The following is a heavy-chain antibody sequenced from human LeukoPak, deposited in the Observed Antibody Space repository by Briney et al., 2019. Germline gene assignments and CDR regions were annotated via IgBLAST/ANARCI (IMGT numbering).Heavy chain of an antibody. CDR1: GFTFSSYA. D-gene: IGHD4-17*01. J-gene: IGHJ4*02. Sequence: PGGSPRLSCAASGFTFSSYAMSWVRQAPGKGLEWVSAISGSGGSTYYADSVKGRFTISRDNSKNTLYLQMNSLRAEDTAVYYCAKVPPLGYGDYVHFFDYWGQGTLVTVSS. V-gene: IGHV3-23*01. CDR3: AKVPPLGYGDYVHFFDY. CDR2: ISGSGGST.